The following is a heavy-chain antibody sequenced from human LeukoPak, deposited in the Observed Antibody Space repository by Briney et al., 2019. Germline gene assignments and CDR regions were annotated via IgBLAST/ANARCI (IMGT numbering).Heavy chain of an antibody. D-gene: IGHD3-16*02. CDR3: ARARTTMITFGGVIVPYFDY. CDR2: IYPRGST. J-gene: IGHJ4*02. V-gene: IGHV4-61*02. CDR1: GVSINGGNYD. Sequence: SETLSLTCTVSGVSINGGNYDRHWIRQAAGKGLEWIGRIYPRGSTNYNPSLTSRLTISVDTTKNQFSLKLSFVTAADTAVYYCARARTTMITFGGVIVPYFDYWGQGTLVTVSS.